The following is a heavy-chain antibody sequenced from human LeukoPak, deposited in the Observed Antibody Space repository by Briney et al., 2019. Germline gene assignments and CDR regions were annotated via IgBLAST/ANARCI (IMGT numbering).Heavy chain of an antibody. CDR1: GFTFSSYA. CDR2: ISGSGDST. CDR3: AKEMGEFWSGSEY. V-gene: IGHV3-23*01. J-gene: IGHJ4*02. D-gene: IGHD3-3*01. Sequence: PGGSLRLSCAASGFTFSSYAMSWVRQAPGKGLEWVSTISGSGDSTHYADSVKGRFTISRDSSKNTVYLQMNSLRAEDTAVYYCAKEMGEFWSGSEYWGQGTLVTVSS.